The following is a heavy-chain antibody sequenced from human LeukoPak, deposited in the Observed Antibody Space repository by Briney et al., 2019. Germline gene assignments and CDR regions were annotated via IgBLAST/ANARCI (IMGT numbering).Heavy chain of an antibody. D-gene: IGHD4-17*01. Sequence: GGSLRLSCAASGFTFSSSWMSWVRQAPGKGLEWVANIKHDGSEKHYVDSVEGRFIISRDNAKNSLYLQMNSLRAEDTAVYYCARLRFYGDYSFDYWGQGTLVTVSS. J-gene: IGHJ4*02. CDR1: GFTFSSSW. CDR2: IKHDGSEK. CDR3: ARLRFYGDYSFDY. V-gene: IGHV3-7*01.